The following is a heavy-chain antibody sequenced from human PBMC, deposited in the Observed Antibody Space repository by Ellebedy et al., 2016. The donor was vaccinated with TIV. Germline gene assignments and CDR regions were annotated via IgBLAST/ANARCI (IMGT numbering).Heavy chain of an antibody. CDR3: ARVGRSPHNWSFDY. CDR2: IREDGGDK. V-gene: IGHV3-7*01. Sequence: PGGSLRLSCATSGFSFSDYWLAWVRQAPGKCLEWVANIREDGGDKYYLDSVKGRFTISRDDAETTTFLQMNSLRAEDTALYFCARVGRSPHNWSFDYWGQGTLVTVSS. CDR1: GFSFSDYW. D-gene: IGHD5-24*01. J-gene: IGHJ4*02.